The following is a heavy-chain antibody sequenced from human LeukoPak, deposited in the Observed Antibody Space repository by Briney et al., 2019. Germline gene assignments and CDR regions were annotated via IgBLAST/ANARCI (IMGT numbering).Heavy chain of an antibody. D-gene: IGHD5-12*01. CDR3: AEREYSGYVPSFDP. CDR1: GFTFSSYA. CDR2: ISGSGGST. V-gene: IGHV3-23*01. J-gene: IGHJ5*02. Sequence: GGSLRLSCGASGFTFSSYAMSWVRQAPGKGLEWVSAISGSGGSTYYADSVKGRFTLPRDNSKNTLYLQMNSLRAEDTAVYSWAEREYSGYVPSFDPWGQGTLVTVSS.